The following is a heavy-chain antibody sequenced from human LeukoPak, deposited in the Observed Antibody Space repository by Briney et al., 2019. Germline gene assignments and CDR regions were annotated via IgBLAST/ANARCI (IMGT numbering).Heavy chain of an antibody. CDR2: IYYSGST. D-gene: IGHD3-9*01. Sequence: SQTLSLTCTVSGGSISSGGYYWSWIRQHPGKGLEWIGYIYYSGSTYYNPSLKSRVTISVDTSKNQFSLKLSSVTAADTAVYYCARGGFDDILTGSFYGMDVWGQGTTVTVSS. V-gene: IGHV4-31*03. J-gene: IGHJ6*02. CDR3: ARGGFDDILTGSFYGMDV. CDR1: GGSISSGGYY.